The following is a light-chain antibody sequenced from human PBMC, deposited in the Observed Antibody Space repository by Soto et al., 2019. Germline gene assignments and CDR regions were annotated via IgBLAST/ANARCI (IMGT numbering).Light chain of an antibody. CDR1: NIGSKS. V-gene: IGLV3-21*04. Sequence: SYELTQPPSVSVAPGKTARITCGGNNIGSKSVHRYQQKPGQAPVLVIYYDSDRPSGIPERFSGSNSGNTATLTISRVEAGDEADYYCQVWDSLVVFGGGTKVTVL. CDR2: YDS. J-gene: IGLJ2*01. CDR3: QVWDSLVV.